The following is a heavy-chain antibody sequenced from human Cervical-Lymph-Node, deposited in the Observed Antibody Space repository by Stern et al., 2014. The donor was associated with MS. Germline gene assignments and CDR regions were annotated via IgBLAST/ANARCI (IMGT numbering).Heavy chain of an antibody. J-gene: IGHJ6*02. CDR1: GGTFSSYA. CDR2: IIPIFGTA. D-gene: IGHD5-12*01. Sequence: QLVQSGAEVKKPGSSVKVSCKASGGTFSSYAISWVRQAPGQGLEWMGGIIPIFGTANYAQKFRGRVTITADESTSTAYMELSSLRSEDTAVYYCARVEIVAASYYYYGMDVWGQGTTVTVSS. CDR3: ARVEIVAASYYYYGMDV. V-gene: IGHV1-69*01.